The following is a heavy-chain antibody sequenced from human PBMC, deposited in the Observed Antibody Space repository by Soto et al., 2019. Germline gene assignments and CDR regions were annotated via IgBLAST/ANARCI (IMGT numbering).Heavy chain of an antibody. D-gene: IGHD3-10*01. CDR1: GGSFNDYY. V-gene: IGHV4-34*01. CDR3: ARGRRSNMFRGLDP. Sequence: SETLSLTCAVSGGSFNDYYWTWIRQSPGKRLAWIGEINHSRRTNYNPSLESRVTISVDTSKNQFSLYITSVTAADTAVYYCARGRRSNMFRGLDPWGQGTQVTVSS. CDR2: INHSRRT. J-gene: IGHJ5*02.